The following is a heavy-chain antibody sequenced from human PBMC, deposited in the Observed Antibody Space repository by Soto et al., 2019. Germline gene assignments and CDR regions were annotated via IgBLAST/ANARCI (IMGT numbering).Heavy chain of an antibody. D-gene: IGHD3-3*01. CDR2: ISWDGGST. Sequence: GGSLRLSCAASGFTFDDYAMHWVRQAPGKGLEWVSLISWDGGSTYYADSVKGRFTISRDNSKNSLYLQMNSLRAEDTALYYCAKDMRGVVITSYYFDYWGQGTLVTVSS. J-gene: IGHJ4*02. V-gene: IGHV3-43D*03. CDR1: GFTFDDYA. CDR3: AKDMRGVVITSYYFDY.